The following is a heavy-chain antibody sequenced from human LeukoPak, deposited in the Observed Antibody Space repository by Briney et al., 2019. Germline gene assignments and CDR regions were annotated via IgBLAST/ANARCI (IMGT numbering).Heavy chain of an antibody. D-gene: IGHD1-26*01. CDR3: ARDWSAYRAVSNDY. CDR2: IKKDGSER. V-gene: IGHV3-7*05. J-gene: IGHJ4*02. CDR1: GFIFSSYW. Sequence: PGGSLRLSCAGSGFIFSSYWMSWVRQAPGKGLEWVANIKKDGSERYYVDSVKGRFTISRDNTKNSLYLQMNSLRAEDTAVCYCARDWSAYRAVSNDYWGQGTLVTVSS.